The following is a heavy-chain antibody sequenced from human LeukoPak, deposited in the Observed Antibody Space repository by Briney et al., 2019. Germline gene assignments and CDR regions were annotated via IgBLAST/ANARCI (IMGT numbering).Heavy chain of an antibody. J-gene: IGHJ6*02. D-gene: IGHD4-17*01. CDR2: IKSKRDGGTI. V-gene: IGHV3-15*01. CDR3: TADLPGVTTNYGVEF. Sequence: GGSLRLSCVASGINFNDAWMAWVRQAPGTGLDWVGRIKSKRDGGTIDYAAPVKGRFTISRDDSKNTLYVEMNSLKTEDTAVYYCTADLPGVTTNYGVEFWGQGTTVTVSS. CDR1: GINFNDAW.